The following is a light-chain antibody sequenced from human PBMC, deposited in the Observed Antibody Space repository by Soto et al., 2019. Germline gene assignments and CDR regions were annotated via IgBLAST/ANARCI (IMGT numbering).Light chain of an antibody. CDR1: SSDVGGYNH. J-gene: IGLJ1*01. CDR2: EVR. CDR3: SSYASPSSYV. Sequence: QSALTQPASVSGSPGQSITISCTGTSSDVGGYNHVSWYQQHPGKAPKLIIYEVRNRPSGVSDRFSASKSGNTASLTISGLQAEDEADYYCSSYASPSSYVFGTGTKLTVL. V-gene: IGLV2-14*01.